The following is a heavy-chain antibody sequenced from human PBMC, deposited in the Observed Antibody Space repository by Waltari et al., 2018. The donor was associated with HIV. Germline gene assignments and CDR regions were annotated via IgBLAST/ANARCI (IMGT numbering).Heavy chain of an antibody. J-gene: IGHJ5*02. V-gene: IGHV3-11*04. Sequence: QIHLVVSGGGLVKPGGSLRLSCAAPGFTFTAYYMSWIRQAPGKQPEWVSYINSGGSSKYFADFVNGRFTISRDNSENSLYLQMNNLRAEDTAVYYCAKMGGVFYRFDAWGQGTLVTVSS. CDR2: INSGGSSK. CDR1: GFTFTAYY. CDR3: AKMGGVFYRFDA. D-gene: IGHD2-8*01.